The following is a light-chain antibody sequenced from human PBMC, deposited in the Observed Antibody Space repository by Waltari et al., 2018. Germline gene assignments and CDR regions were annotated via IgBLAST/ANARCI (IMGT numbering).Light chain of an antibody. V-gene: IGKV1-5*03. J-gene: IGKJ1*01. CDR3: QQYNSYSWT. CDR1: QSISSW. CDR2: KAS. Sequence: DIQINQSPSTLSASVGTKITIPCRASQSISSWLAWYQQKPGKAPKLLIYKASSLESGVPSRFSGSGSGTEFTLTISSLQPDDFATYYCQQYNSYSWTFGQGTKVEIK.